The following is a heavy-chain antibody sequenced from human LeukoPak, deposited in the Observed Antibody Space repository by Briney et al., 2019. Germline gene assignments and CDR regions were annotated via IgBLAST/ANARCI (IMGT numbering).Heavy chain of an antibody. CDR3: AKDKARYYYGSGSYYKRSYYGMDV. D-gene: IGHD3-10*01. J-gene: IGHJ6*02. Sequence: GGSLRLSCAASGFTFDDYAMHWVRQAPGKGLGWVSLISGDGGSTYYADSVKGRFNISRDNSKNSLYLQMNSLRTEDTASYYCAKDKARYYYGSGSYYKRSYYGMDVWGQGTAVTVSS. CDR1: GFTFDDYA. V-gene: IGHV3-43*02. CDR2: ISGDGGST.